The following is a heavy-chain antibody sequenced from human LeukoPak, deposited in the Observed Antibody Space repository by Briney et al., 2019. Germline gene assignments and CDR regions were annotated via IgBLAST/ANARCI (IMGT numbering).Heavy chain of an antibody. CDR1: GGSISGYY. CDR2: ISDRGST. Sequence: SETLSLTCTVSGGSISGYYWSWIRQPPGKGLEWIAYISDRGSTKYNLSLKSRVTISVDTSKNQFSLKLSSVTAADTAVYYCARIATAWFDPWGQGTLVTVSS. J-gene: IGHJ5*02. V-gene: IGHV4-59*12. D-gene: IGHD2-21*01. CDR3: ARIATAWFDP.